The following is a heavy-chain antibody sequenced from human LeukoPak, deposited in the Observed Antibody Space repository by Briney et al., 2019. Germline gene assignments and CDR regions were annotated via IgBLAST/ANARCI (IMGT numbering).Heavy chain of an antibody. CDR2: ISAYNGNT. J-gene: IGHJ4*02. CDR1: GYTFTSYG. CDR3: ARFLLRFGYYDY. D-gene: IGHD3-10*01. V-gene: IGHV1-18*01. Sequence: ASVKVSCKASGYTFTSYGISGVRQAPGQGLEWMGWISAYNGNTNYAQKLQGRVTMTTDTSTSTAYMELRSMRSDDTAVYYCARFLLRFGYYDYWGQGTLVTVSS.